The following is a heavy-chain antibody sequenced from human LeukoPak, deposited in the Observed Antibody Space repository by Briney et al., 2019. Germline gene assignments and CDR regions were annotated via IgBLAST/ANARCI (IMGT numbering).Heavy chain of an antibody. D-gene: IGHD2-2*01. J-gene: IGHJ4*02. Sequence: PGGSLRLSCAASGFTFSSYGMHWVRQAPGKGLEWVAVISYDGSNKYYADSVKGRFTISRDNSKNTLYLQMNSLRAEDTALYYCATSRYCTTTRYDWGLVYDYWGQGTLVTVSS. V-gene: IGHV3-30*03. CDR1: GFTFSSYG. CDR2: ISYDGSNK. CDR3: ATSRYCTTTRYDWGLVYDY.